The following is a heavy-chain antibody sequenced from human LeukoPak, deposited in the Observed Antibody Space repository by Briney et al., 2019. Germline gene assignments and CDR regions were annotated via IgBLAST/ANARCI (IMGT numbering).Heavy chain of an antibody. V-gene: IGHV3-30*02. CDR3: AKKAQAQGWELLSIDY. CDR1: GFTFSSYG. J-gene: IGHJ4*02. D-gene: IGHD1-26*01. Sequence: PGGSLRLSCAASGFTFSSYGMHWVRQAPGKGLEWVTFIRYDGNNKYYADSVKGRFTISRDNSKNTLYLQMNSLRAEDTAVCYCAKKAQAQGWELLSIDYWGQGTLVTVSS. CDR2: IRYDGNNK.